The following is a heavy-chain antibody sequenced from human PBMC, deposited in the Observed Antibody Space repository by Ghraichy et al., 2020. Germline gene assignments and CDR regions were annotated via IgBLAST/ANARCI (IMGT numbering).Heavy chain of an antibody. CDR3: ARGITMVRGVVNWFDP. J-gene: IGHJ5*02. CDR1: TFTVTSND. D-gene: IGHD3-10*01. Sequence: GGSLRLSCAASTFTVTSNDMSWVRQAPGKGLEWVSVIYSGGGTYYADSVKGRFTISRDNSKNTLYLQMNSLRAEDTAVYYCARGITMVRGVVNWFDPWGQGPLVTVSS. V-gene: IGHV3-53*01. CDR2: IYSGGGT.